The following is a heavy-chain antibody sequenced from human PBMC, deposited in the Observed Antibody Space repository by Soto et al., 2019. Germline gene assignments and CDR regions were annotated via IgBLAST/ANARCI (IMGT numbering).Heavy chain of an antibody. D-gene: IGHD2-8*02. J-gene: IGHJ6*03. V-gene: IGHV1-46*03. CDR1: GYTFASYY. CDR3: ASLVWSRGYYYMDV. Sequence: ASVKVSCKASGYTFASYYMHWVRQAPGRGLEWMGIINPSGGSTSYAQKFQGRVTMTRDTSTSTVYMELSSLRSEDTAVYYCASLVWSRGYYYMDVWAKGTTVTVSS. CDR2: INPSGGST.